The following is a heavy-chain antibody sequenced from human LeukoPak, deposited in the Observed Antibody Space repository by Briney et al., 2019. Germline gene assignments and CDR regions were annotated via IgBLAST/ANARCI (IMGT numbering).Heavy chain of an antibody. V-gene: IGHV1-69*01. CDR3: PRGLRRDQYNWLDP. CDR2: IIPIFGTA. D-gene: IGHD5-12*01. Sequence: SVKVSCKASGGTFSSYAISWVRQAPGQGLEWMGGIIPIFGTANYAQKFQGRVTITEDESTSTAYMELASLRSADTAVYYWPRGLRRDQYNWLDPWGQGTLVTVSS. J-gene: IGHJ5*02. CDR1: GGTFSSYA.